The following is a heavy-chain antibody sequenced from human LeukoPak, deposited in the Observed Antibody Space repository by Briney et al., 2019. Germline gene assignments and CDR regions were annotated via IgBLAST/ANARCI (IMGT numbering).Heavy chain of an antibody. J-gene: IGHJ5*02. CDR1: GFTFSSYG. Sequence: GGSLRLSCAASGFTFSSYGMHWVRQAPGKGLEWVAVISYDGSNKYYADSVKGRFTISRDNSKNTLYLQMNSPRAEDTAVYYCAKGLGSSWINWFDPWGQGTLVTVSS. CDR3: AKGLGSSWINWFDP. CDR2: ISYDGSNK. D-gene: IGHD6-13*01. V-gene: IGHV3-30*18.